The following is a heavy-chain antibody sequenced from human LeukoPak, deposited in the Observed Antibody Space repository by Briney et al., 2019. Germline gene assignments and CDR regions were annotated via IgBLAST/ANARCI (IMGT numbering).Heavy chain of an antibody. V-gene: IGHV3-7*05. CDR1: GFTFRSYW. CDR2: IIQDGSEK. CDR3: ARAFRLNYFDP. Sequence: PGGSLRLSCAASGFTFRSYWMSRVRQAPGKGLEWVANIIQDGSEKYYVDSVKGRFTISRDNAKKSLYLQMNSLRADDTAVYYCARAFRLNYFDPWGQGTLVTVSS. J-gene: IGHJ5*02. D-gene: IGHD1-7*01.